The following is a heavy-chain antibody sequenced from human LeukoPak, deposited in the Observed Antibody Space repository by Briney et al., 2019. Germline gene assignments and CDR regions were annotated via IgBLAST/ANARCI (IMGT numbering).Heavy chain of an antibody. D-gene: IGHD6-19*01. CDR1: GFTFSSYG. J-gene: IGHJ6*02. Sequence: PGGSLRLSCAASGFTFSSYGMHWVRQAPGKGLEWVAVIWFDGSNKYYADSVKGRFTISRDNSKNTLYLQMYTLRAEDTAVYYCARTQQWLVREHYYYGMDVWGQGTTVTVSS. CDR2: IWFDGSNK. CDR3: ARTQQWLVREHYYYGMDV. V-gene: IGHV3-33*01.